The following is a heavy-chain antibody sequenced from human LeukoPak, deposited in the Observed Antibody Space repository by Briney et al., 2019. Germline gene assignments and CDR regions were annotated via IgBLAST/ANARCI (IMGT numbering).Heavy chain of an antibody. D-gene: IGHD4-23*01. Sequence: SVKVSCKASGGTFSSYAISWVRQAPGQGLEWMGGIIPIFGTANYAQKFQGRVTITADESTSTAYMELSSLRSEDTAVYYCARSLYGGNTADAFDIWGQGTMVTVSS. V-gene: IGHV1-69*13. CDR3: ARSLYGGNTADAFDI. J-gene: IGHJ3*02. CDR2: IIPIFGTA. CDR1: GGTFSSYA.